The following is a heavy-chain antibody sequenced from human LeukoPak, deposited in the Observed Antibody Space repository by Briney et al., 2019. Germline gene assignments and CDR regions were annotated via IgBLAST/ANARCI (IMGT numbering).Heavy chain of an antibody. J-gene: IGHJ4*02. CDR3: ARDSEEQLAYPN. V-gene: IGHV4-30-2*01. CDR2: IYHSGST. Sequence: SQTLSLTCTVSGGSISSGGYYWSWIRQPPGKGLEWIGYIYHSGSTYYNPSLKSRVTISVDRSKNQFPLKLSSVTAADTAVYYCARDSEEQLAYPNWGQGTLVTVSS. D-gene: IGHD6-13*01. CDR1: GGSISSGGYY.